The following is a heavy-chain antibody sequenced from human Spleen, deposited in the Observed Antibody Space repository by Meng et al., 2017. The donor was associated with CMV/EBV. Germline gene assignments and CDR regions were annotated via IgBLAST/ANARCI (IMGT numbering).Heavy chain of an antibody. CDR2: ISGSGGST. V-gene: IGHV3-23*01. Sequence: GESLKISCAASGFTFSSYAMSWVRQAPGKGLEWVSAISGSGGSTYYADSVKGRFTISRDNSKNSLSLQMNSLTAEDTAVYYCARVYGDYCDYWGRGTLVTVSS. CDR3: ARVYGDYCDY. D-gene: IGHD4-17*01. J-gene: IGHJ4*02. CDR1: GFTFSSYA.